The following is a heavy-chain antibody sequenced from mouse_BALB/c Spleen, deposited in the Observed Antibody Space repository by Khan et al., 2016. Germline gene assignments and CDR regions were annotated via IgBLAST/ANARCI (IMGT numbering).Heavy chain of an antibody. D-gene: IGHD1-1*01. CDR1: GYTFTNYG. Sequence: QIQLVQPGPELKKPGETVKISCKASGYTFTNYGMNWVKQAPGKGVKWMGWINTNTGEPTYAEEFKGRFAFSLETSASTAYLQINNLKNEDTATYFCAEDYYGSNWFAYWGQGTLVTVSA. CDR3: AEDYYGSNWFAY. CDR2: INTNTGEP. J-gene: IGHJ3*01. V-gene: IGHV9-3*02.